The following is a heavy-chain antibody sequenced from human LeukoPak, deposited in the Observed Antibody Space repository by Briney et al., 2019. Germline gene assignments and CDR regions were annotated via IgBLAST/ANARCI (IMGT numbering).Heavy chain of an antibody. CDR3: ARLSYYGSRSYYSHAPFDY. CDR1: GFTFDDYG. CDR2: INWNGGST. Sequence: GGSLRLSCAASGFTFDDYGMSWVRQAPGKGLEWVSGINWNGGSTGYADSVKGRFTISRDNAENSLYLQMNSLRAEDTALYYCARLSYYGSRSYYSHAPFDYWGQGTLVTVSS. V-gene: IGHV3-20*04. D-gene: IGHD3-10*01. J-gene: IGHJ4*02.